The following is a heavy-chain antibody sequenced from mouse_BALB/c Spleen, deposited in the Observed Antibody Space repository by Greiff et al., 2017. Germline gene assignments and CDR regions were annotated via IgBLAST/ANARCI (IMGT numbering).Heavy chain of an antibody. V-gene: IGHV1S81*02. CDR2: INPSNGRT. Sequence: VQLQQPGAELVKPGASVKLSCKASGYTFTSYWMHWVKQRPGQGLEWIGEINPSNGRTNYNEKFKSKATLTVDKSSSTAYMQLSSLTSEDSAVYYCASGGVRRDWYFDGWGAGTTVTVSS. CDR3: ASGGVRRDWYFDG. J-gene: IGHJ1*01. D-gene: IGHD2-14*01. CDR1: GYTFTSYW.